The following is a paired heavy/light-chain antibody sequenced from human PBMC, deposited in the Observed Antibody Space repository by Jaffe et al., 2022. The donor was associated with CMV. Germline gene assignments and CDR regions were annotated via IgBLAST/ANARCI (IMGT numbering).Light chain of an antibody. J-gene: IGLJ1*01. CDR2: ANS. Sequence: QSVLTQPPSVSGAPGQRVTISCTGSRSNIGSRFDVHWYQQLPGTAPKLLLYANSNRPSGVPDRFSGSKSGTSASLAITGLQAEDEAEYYCQSYDSSLNAFVFGTGTKVTVL. CDR1: RSNIGSRFD. CDR3: QSYDSSLNAFV. V-gene: IGLV1-40*01.
Heavy chain of an antibody. V-gene: IGHV4-39*01. CDR2: IYYNGNT. CDR3: ARRGEQLWHQDYFDY. CDR1: GGSIRSSSYY. Sequence: QLHLQESGPGLVKPSETLSLTCTVSGGSIRSSSYYWGWIRQPPGKGLEWIGSIYYNGNTFYNPSLKSRVTFSVDTSKNQFSLQLTSMTAADTAKYYCARRGEQLWHQDYFDYWGQGTLVTVSS. D-gene: IGHD5-18*01. J-gene: IGHJ4*02.